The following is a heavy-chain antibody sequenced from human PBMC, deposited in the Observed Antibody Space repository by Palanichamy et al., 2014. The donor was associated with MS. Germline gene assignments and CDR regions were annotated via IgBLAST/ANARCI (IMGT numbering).Heavy chain of an antibody. CDR2: IYYSGST. J-gene: IGHJ3*02. D-gene: IGHD4/OR15-4a*01. CDR3: ARRARGRHDAFDT. Sequence: QLQLQESGPGLLKPSETLSLTCTVSGGSISSSSYYWGWIRQPPGKGLEWIGNIYYSGSTYYNPSLRSRVTVSVDTSKNQFSLKLSSVTAAETAVYYCARRARGRHDAFDTWGQGTMVTVSS. V-gene: IGHV4-39*01. CDR1: GGSISSSSYY.